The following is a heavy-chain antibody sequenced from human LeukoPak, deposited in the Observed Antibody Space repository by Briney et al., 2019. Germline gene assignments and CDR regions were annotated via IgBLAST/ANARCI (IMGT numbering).Heavy chain of an antibody. Sequence: PSETLSLTCAAYGGSFSGYYWSWIRQPPGKGLEWIGEINHSGSTNYNPSLKSRVTISVDTSKNQFSLKLSSVTAADTAVYYCARVRSDTAMAPFDYWGQGTLVTVSS. V-gene: IGHV4-34*01. CDR2: INHSGST. CDR3: ARVRSDTAMAPFDY. J-gene: IGHJ4*02. CDR1: GGSFSGYY. D-gene: IGHD5-18*01.